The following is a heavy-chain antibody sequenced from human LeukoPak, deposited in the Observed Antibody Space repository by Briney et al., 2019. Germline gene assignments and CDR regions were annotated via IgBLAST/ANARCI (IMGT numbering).Heavy chain of an antibody. CDR2: INSDGSST. V-gene: IGHV3-74*01. J-gene: IGHJ5*02. D-gene: IGHD5-18*01. CDR3: ARDDAGYSYDPRGWFDP. Sequence: GGSLRLSCAASGFTFRSYAMSWVRQAPGKGLVWVSRINSDGSSTSYADSVKGRFTISRDNAKNTLYLQMNSLRAEDTAVYYCARDDAGYSYDPRGWFDPWGQGTLVTVSS. CDR1: GFTFRSYA.